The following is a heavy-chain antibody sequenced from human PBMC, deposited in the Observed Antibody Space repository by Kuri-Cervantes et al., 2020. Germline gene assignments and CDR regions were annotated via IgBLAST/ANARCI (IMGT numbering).Heavy chain of an antibody. D-gene: IGHD4-11*01. Sequence: GSLRLSCTVSGGSISSYYWSWIRQPAGKGLEWIGRIYTSGSTNYNPSLKSRVTMSVDTSKNQFSLKLSSVTAADTAVYYCARVSYSKKGAHYYYVMDVWGQGTTVNRLL. J-gene: IGHJ6*02. CDR3: ARVSYSKKGAHYYYVMDV. CDR2: IYTSGST. CDR1: GGSISSYY. V-gene: IGHV4-4*07.